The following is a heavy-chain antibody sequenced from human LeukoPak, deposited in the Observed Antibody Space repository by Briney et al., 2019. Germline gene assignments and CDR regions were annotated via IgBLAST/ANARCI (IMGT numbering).Heavy chain of an antibody. CDR3: ARHADYHILTGFDY. CDR2: IDPSNSYT. D-gene: IGHD3-9*01. J-gene: IGHJ4*02. CDR1: GYNFTNYW. Sequence: GVSLPISCKGSGYNFTNYWISWVRPMPGKGLEWMGRIDPSNSYTNYSPPFQGHVTISADRSISTAYLQWNSLKASDTAMYYCARHADYHILTGFDYWGQGTLVTVS. V-gene: IGHV5-10-1*01.